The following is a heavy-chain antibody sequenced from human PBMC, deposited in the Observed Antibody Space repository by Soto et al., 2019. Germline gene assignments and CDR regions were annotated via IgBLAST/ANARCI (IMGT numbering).Heavy chain of an antibody. J-gene: IGHJ6*03. CDR3: AGAGDGQQLVPHYSYYMDV. V-gene: IGHV4-34*01. CDR2: INHSGST. D-gene: IGHD6-13*01. Sequence: SETLSLTCTVYGGSFSGYYWSWIRQPPGKGLEWIGEINHSGSTNYNPSLKSRVTISVDTSKNQFSLKLSSVTAADTAVYYCAGAGDGQQLVPHYSYYMDVWGKGTTVTVSS. CDR1: GGSFSGYY.